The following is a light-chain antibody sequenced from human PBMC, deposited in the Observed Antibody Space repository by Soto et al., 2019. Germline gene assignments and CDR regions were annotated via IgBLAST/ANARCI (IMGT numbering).Light chain of an antibody. V-gene: IGKV3-15*01. CDR2: HAI. CDR1: QSVSSSY. J-gene: IGKJ5*01. Sequence: VMTQSPATLSVSPGERATLSCRASQSVSSSYLAWYQQKPGQAPRLLIYHAIARATGIPTRFSGSGSGTEFTLTISSLQSEDFAVYYCQQYNNWPPITFGQGTRLEIK. CDR3: QQYNNWPPIT.